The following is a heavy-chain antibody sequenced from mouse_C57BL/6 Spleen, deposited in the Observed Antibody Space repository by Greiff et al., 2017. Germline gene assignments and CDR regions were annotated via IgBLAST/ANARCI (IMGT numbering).Heavy chain of an antibody. Sequence: EVQLQQSGPELVKPGASVKISCKASGYSFTGYYMNWVKQSPEKSLEWIGEINPSTGGTTYNQKFKAKATLTVDKSSSTAYMQLKSLTSEDSAVYYCARTAEDYAMDYWGQGTSVTVSS. J-gene: IGHJ4*01. CDR3: ARTAEDYAMDY. CDR2: INPSTGGT. V-gene: IGHV1-42*01. CDR1: GYSFTGYY. D-gene: IGHD1-2*01.